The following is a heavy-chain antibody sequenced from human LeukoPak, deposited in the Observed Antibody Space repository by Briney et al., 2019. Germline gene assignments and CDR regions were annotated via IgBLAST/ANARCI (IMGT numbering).Heavy chain of an antibody. J-gene: IGHJ5*02. V-gene: IGHV4-61*02. D-gene: IGHD3-3*01. CDR3: ARESYNHYDFWSGQPNWFDP. CDR2: IYTSGST. Sequence: SETLSLTCTVSGGSISSGSYYWSWIRQPAGKGLEWIGRIYTSGSTNYNPSLKSRVTISVDTSKNQFSLKLSSVTAADTAVYYCARESYNHYDFWSGQPNWFDPWGQGTLVTVSS. CDR1: GGSISSGSYY.